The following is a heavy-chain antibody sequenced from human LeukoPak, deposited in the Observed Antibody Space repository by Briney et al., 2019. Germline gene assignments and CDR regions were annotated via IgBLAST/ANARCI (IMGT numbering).Heavy chain of an antibody. CDR3: VKDGLLWFGERGDNDY. J-gene: IGHJ4*02. D-gene: IGHD3-10*01. CDR1: GFTFSSYA. V-gene: IGHV3-64D*06. Sequence: PGGSLRLSCSASGFTFSSYAMHWVRQAPGKGLEYVSAISSNGGSTYYADSVKGRFTISRDNSKNTLYLQMSSLRAEDTAVYYRVKDGLLWFGERGDNDYWGQGTLVTVSS. CDR2: ISSNGGST.